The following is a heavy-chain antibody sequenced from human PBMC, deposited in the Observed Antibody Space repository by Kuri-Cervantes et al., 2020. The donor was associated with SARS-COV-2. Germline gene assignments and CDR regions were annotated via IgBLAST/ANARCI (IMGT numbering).Heavy chain of an antibody. V-gene: IGHV3-7*01. Sequence: GGSLRLSCAASGFTFSSYWMSWVRQAPGKGLEWVANIKQDGSEKYYVDSVKGRFTISRDNAENSLYLQMNSLRAEDTAVYYCARETSGYEYYFDYWGQGTLVTVSS. D-gene: IGHD5-12*01. CDR3: ARETSGYEYYFDY. CDR2: IKQDGSEK. J-gene: IGHJ4*02. CDR1: GFTFSSYW.